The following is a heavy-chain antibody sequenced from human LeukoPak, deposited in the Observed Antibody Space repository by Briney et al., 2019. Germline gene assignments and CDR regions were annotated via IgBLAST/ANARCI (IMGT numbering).Heavy chain of an antibody. D-gene: IGHD6-19*01. V-gene: IGHV4-59*08. Sequence: SETLSLTCTISGASIDSYYWSWIRQPPGKGLEWIGYIYYSGTTNYNPSLKRRVTISVDTSKNQFSLKLSSVTAADTAVYYCARLASSGWYDYWGQGTLVTVSS. CDR1: GASIDSYY. J-gene: IGHJ4*02. CDR2: IYYSGTT. CDR3: ARLASSGWYDY.